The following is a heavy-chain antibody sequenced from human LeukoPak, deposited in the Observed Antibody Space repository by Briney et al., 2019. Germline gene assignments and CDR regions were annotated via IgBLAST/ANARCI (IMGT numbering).Heavy chain of an antibody. CDR2: ISSSSSTI. V-gene: IGHV3-48*01. J-gene: IGHJ5*02. Sequence: PGGSLRLSCAASGFTFSSYSMNWVRQAPGKGMEWVSYISSSSSTIYYADPVKGRFTISRDNAKNSLYLQMNSLRAEDTAVYYCARDEGNWFDPWGQGTLVTVSS. CDR1: GFTFSSYS. CDR3: ARDEGNWFDP.